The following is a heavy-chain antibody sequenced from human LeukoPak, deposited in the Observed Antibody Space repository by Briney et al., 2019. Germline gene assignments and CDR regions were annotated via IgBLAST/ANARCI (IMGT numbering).Heavy chain of an antibody. Sequence: GGSLRLSCAASGFTFSDYVMSWVRQAPGKGLEWVSGIRSSGGSTYYADFVKGRFTISRDNSKNTLYLDMNSLRAEDTAVYYCAKGYSKSSHFDYWGQGTLVTVSS. J-gene: IGHJ4*02. CDR3: AKGYSKSSHFDY. CDR2: IRSSGGST. D-gene: IGHD4-11*01. CDR1: GFTFSDYV. V-gene: IGHV3-23*01.